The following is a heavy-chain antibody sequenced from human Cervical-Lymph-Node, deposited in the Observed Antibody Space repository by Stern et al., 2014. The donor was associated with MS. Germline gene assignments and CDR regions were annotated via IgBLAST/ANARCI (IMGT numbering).Heavy chain of an antibody. Sequence: QVQLVQSGAEVKKPGASLKVSCKTSGYTFTAFHIHWVRQAPGQGLEWMGRIDPNSGGTIYLPKFEGRVIMTRDTSISTAYMEISRLRSDDTAVYYWARISLLAAGRRSYALDVGGQGTTGTVSS. CDR3: ARISLLAAGRRSYALDV. D-gene: IGHD6-13*01. J-gene: IGHJ6*02. CDR2: IDPNSGGT. V-gene: IGHV1-2*02. CDR1: GYTFTAFH.